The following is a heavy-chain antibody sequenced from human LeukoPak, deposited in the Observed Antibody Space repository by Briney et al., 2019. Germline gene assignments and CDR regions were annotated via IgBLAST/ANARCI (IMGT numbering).Heavy chain of an antibody. J-gene: IGHJ4*02. CDR1: GGSISSYY. CDR2: IYYSGST. CDR3: ARGWDTAMVNFDY. V-gene: IGHV4-59*01. D-gene: IGHD5-18*01. Sequence: SETLSLTCTVPGGSISSYYWSWIRQPPGKGLEWIGYIYYSGSTNYNPSLKSRVTISVDTSKNQFSLKLSSVTAADTAVYYCARGWDTAMVNFDYWGQGTLVTVSS.